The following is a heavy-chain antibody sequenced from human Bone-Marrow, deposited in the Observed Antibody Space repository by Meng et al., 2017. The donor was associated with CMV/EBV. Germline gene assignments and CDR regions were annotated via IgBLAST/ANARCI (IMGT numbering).Heavy chain of an antibody. CDR3: ARLLGYCTSTSPSTKCGGNAFDI. Sequence: GGSLRLSCAASGFAFHSKAMSWVRQAPGKGLEWVSLIYSPDNSYYADSVKGRFTISRDNSRDTLYLQMNSLGAEDTAVYYCARLLGYCTSTSPSTKCGGNAFDIWGQGTMVTVSS. V-gene: IGHV3-23*03. CDR1: GFAFHSKA. CDR2: IYSPDNS. D-gene: IGHD2-2*01. J-gene: IGHJ3*02.